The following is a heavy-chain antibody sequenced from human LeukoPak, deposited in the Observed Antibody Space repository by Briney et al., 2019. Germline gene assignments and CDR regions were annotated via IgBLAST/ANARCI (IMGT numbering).Heavy chain of an antibody. D-gene: IGHD2-15*01. V-gene: IGHV5-51*01. CDR2: IHPGDSNT. J-gene: IGHJ4*02. CDR3: ARYCSDVSCDYFDY. Sequence: GESLKIPCKGSGYSFTTYWIAWVRQMPGKGLEWMGIIHPGDSNTRYSPSFQGQVTMSADKSIRTAYLEWSSLKASDSAMYYCARYCSDVSCDYFDYWGQGTLVTVSS. CDR1: GYSFTTYW.